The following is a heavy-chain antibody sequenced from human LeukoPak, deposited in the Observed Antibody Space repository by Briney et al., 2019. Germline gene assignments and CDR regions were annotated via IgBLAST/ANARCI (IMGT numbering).Heavy chain of an antibody. V-gene: IGHV4-4*07. CDR2: IYTSGST. J-gene: IGHJ4*02. Sequence: SETLSLTCSVSGDSINNNYWSWIRQPAGKGLEWIGRIYTSGSTKYNPSLRSRVTMSVDTSKNQFSLKLTGVTAADTAVYYCARGLKGTNAVDYWGQGILVTVSS. CDR1: GDSINNNY. CDR3: ARGLKGTNAVDY. D-gene: IGHD2-8*01.